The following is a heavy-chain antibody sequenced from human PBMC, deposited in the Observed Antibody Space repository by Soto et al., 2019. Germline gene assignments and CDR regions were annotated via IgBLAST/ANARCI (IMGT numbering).Heavy chain of an antibody. CDR3: AKAPAIILVPAAMGGDY. CDR2: ISYDGSNK. CDR1: GFTFSSYG. J-gene: IGHJ4*02. V-gene: IGHV3-30*18. Sequence: ESGGGVVPPGRSLRLSCAASGFTFSSYGMHWVRQAPGTGLEWVAVISYDGSNKYYADSVKGRFTISRDNSKNTLYLQMNSLGAEDTAVYYCAKAPAIILVPAAMGGDYWGQGTLVTVSS. D-gene: IGHD2-2*01.